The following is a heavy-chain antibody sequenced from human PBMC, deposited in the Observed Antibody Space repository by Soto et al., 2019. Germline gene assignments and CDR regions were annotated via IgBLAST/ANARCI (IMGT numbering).Heavy chain of an antibody. CDR3: ARSRSSSSAYYYYGMYG. CDR2: IIPIFGTA. CDR1: GSTISSYA. Sequence: SAVKPSCKASGSTISSYAIRWLRQAPGQGHEWMGGIIPIFGTANYAQKFQGRVTITADESTSTAYMELSSLRSEDTAVYYCARSRSSSSAYYYYGMYGWG. J-gene: IGHJ6*01. V-gene: IGHV1-69*13. D-gene: IGHD6-6*01.